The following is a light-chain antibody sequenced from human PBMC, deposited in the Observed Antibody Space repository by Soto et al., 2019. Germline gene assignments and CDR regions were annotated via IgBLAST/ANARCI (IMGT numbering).Light chain of an antibody. CDR3: QQYNNWPPWT. Sequence: EIVLTQSPGTLSLSPGERATLSCRVSQSVSSNSAWYQQQPGQAPRLLIYGASTRATGIPARFSGSGSGTEFTLTISSLQSEDFAVYFCQQYNNWPPWTFGQGTKVDIK. J-gene: IGKJ1*01. CDR1: QSVSSN. CDR2: GAS. V-gene: IGKV3-15*01.